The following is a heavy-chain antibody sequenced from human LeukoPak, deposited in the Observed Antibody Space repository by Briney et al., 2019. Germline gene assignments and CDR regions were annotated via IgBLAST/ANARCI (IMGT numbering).Heavy chain of an antibody. D-gene: IGHD2-2*03. CDR1: GYTFTSYA. CDR2: INTNTGNP. CDR3: AREGWILSLHFYGMDV. V-gene: IGHV7-4-1*02. Sequence: ASVKVSCKASGYTFTSYAMNWVRQAPGQGLEWMGWINTNTGNPTYAQGFTGRFVFSLDTSVSTAYLQISSLKAEDTAVYYCAREGWILSLHFYGMDVWGQGTTVTVSS. J-gene: IGHJ6*02.